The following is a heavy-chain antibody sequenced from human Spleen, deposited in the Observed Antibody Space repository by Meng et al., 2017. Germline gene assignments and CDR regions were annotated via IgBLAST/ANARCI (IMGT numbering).Heavy chain of an antibody. CDR1: GGSFSDYY. D-gene: IGHD6-13*01. CDR2: INHSGST. J-gene: IGHJ6*02. CDR3: AREKAAGLYYYYYGMDV. V-gene: IGHV4-34*01. Sequence: SETLSLTCVASGGSFSDYYWSWIRQPPGKGLEWIGEINHSGSTNYNPSLESRATISVDTSQNNLSLKLSSVTAADSAVYYCAREKAAGLYYYYYGMDVWGQGTTVTVSS.